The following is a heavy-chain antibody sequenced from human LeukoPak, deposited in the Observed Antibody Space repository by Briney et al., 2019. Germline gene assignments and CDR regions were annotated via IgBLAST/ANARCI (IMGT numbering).Heavy chain of an antibody. V-gene: IGHV4-59*08. J-gene: IGHJ4*02. CDR1: GASISSYY. D-gene: IGHD3-10*01. Sequence: SETLSLTCTISGASISSYYWSWIRQPPGRGLEWIGYIYYSGGTYYNPSLKSRITISVDTSRNQFSLELSSVTAADTAVYYCARVHVVRGVIINWGQGTLVTVSS. CDR3: ARVHVVRGVIIN. CDR2: IYYSGGT.